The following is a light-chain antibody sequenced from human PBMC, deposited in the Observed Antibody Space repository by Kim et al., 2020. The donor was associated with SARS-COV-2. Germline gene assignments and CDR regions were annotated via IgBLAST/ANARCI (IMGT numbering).Light chain of an antibody. J-gene: IGLJ3*02. CDR2: YDK. CDR3: QVWDSSNDHPV. Sequence: SYELTQPPSVSVAPGETARITCGGNNIGSKNVHWYQQKPGQAPILVISYDKDRPSGIPERFSGSNSGNMATLTISRVEAGDEADYSCQVWDSSNDHPVFGGGTQLTVL. V-gene: IGLV3-21*04. CDR1: NIGSKN.